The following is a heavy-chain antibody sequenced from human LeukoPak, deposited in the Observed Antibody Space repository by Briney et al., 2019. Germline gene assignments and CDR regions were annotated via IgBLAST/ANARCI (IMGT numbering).Heavy chain of an antibody. CDR3: AKDRLWLEFDY. J-gene: IGHJ4*02. CDR1: GFTFSSYA. D-gene: IGHD6-19*01. CDR2: ISYDGSNK. V-gene: IGHV3-30-3*01. Sequence: GGSLRLSCAASGFTFSSYAMHWVRQAPGKGLEWVAVISYDGSNKYYADSVKGRFTISRDNSKNTLYLQMNSLRAEDTALYYCAKDRLWLEFDYWGQGILVTVSS.